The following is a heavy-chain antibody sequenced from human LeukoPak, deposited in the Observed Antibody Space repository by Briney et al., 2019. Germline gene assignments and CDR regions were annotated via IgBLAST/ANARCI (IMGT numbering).Heavy chain of an antibody. D-gene: IGHD3-22*01. J-gene: IGHJ3*01. V-gene: IGHV3-23*01. CDR3: AKETASGYGAFDF. Sequence: GGSLRLSCAASRLTFSSYAMSWVRQAPGKGLEWVSGVSGSGGSTHYGGSVKGRFTISRDNSKNTLYLQMNSLRAEDTAVYYCAKETASGYGAFDFWGQGTMVTVSS. CDR2: VSGSGGST. CDR1: RLTFSSYA.